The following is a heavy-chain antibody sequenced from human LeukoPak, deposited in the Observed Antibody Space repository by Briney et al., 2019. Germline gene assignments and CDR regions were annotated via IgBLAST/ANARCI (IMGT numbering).Heavy chain of an antibody. CDR2: ISGNGYNT. Sequence: PGESLRLSCAGSGFTLRSYAMSWVRQAPGKGLEWVSAISGNGYNTYYADSVKGRFTISSESSGNTLYLQMHNLRAEDTAVYYCAKGVRLWFAFYFDYWGQGTLVTVSS. V-gene: IGHV3-23*01. J-gene: IGHJ4*02. CDR3: AKGVRLWFAFYFDY. CDR1: GFTLRSYA. D-gene: IGHD3-10*01.